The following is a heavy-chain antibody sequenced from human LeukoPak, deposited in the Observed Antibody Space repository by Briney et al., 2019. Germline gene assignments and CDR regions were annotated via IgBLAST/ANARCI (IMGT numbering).Heavy chain of an antibody. V-gene: IGHV3-48*01. CDR1: GFTFSSYS. J-gene: IGHJ4*02. D-gene: IGHD2-15*01. CDR2: ISSSSSTI. Sequence: GGSLRLSCAASGFTFSSYSMNWVRQAPGKGLEWVSYISSSSSTIYYADSVKGRFTISRVNAKNSLHLQMNSLRAEDTAMYYCASCSGGSRRWGDSDYWGQGTLVTVSS. CDR3: ASCSGGSRRWGDSDY.